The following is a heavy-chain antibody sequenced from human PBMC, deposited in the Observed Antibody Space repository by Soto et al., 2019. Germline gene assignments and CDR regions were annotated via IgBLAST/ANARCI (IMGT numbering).Heavy chain of an antibody. Sequence: GESLKISCQGSGYAFSSYWIAWVRQMPGKGLEWMGIIYPGDSDTRYSPSFQGQVTISADKSISTAYLQWSSLKASDTAMYYCASKNYYDSSGYYWGQGTLVTVSS. CDR2: IYPGDSDT. D-gene: IGHD3-22*01. J-gene: IGHJ4*02. CDR1: GYAFSSYW. CDR3: ASKNYYDSSGYY. V-gene: IGHV5-51*01.